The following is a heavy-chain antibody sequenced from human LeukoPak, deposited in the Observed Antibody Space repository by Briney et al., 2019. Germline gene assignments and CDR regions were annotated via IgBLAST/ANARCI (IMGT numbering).Heavy chain of an antibody. CDR3: ARDFGDYSYYYYMDV. Sequence: GGSLRLSCAASGFTFSSYAMSWVRQAPGKGLEWVSYINSSSSTIYYADSVKGRFTISRDNAKNSLYLQMNSLRAEDTAVYYCARDFGDYSYYYYMDVWGKGTTVTVSS. J-gene: IGHJ6*03. CDR1: GFTFSSYA. V-gene: IGHV3-48*01. D-gene: IGHD4-17*01. CDR2: INSSSSTI.